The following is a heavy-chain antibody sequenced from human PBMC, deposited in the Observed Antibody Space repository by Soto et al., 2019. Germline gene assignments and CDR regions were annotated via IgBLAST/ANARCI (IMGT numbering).Heavy chain of an antibody. CDR1: GGSISSSSYY. CDR3: ARVPTP. Sequence: SETLSLTCTVSGGSISSSSYYWGWIRQAPGKGLEWIGRIYYSGSTYYNPSLKSRVTISVDRSKNQFSLKLNSMTAADTAVYYCARVPTPWGQGTLVTVSS. J-gene: IGHJ5*02. V-gene: IGHV4-39*07. CDR2: IYYSGST.